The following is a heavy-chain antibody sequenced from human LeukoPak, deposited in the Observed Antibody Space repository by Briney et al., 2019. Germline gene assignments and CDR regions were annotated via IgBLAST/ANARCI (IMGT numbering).Heavy chain of an antibody. CDR1: GYTFTAYY. V-gene: IGHV1-2*06. CDR3: AREGHSSGEFDP. CDR2: INPNSGGT. J-gene: IGHJ5*02. D-gene: IGHD6-25*01. Sequence: ASVKVSCKASGYTFTAYYLHWVRQAPGQGLEWVGRINPNSGGTNSAQRFQGRVTMTRDTSINTAYLELSSLTSDDTAVYYCAREGHSSGEFDPWGQGTLVTVSS.